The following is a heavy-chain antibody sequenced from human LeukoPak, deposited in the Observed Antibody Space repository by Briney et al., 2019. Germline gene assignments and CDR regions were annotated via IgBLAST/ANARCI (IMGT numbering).Heavy chain of an antibody. CDR2: ISPYNGNT. D-gene: IGHD4-17*01. CDR3: ARDGRGGLRGDNWFDP. J-gene: IGHJ5*02. Sequence: ASVKVSCKASGYTFTNSGINWVRQAPGQGLEWMGWISPYNGNTNYAQNFQGRVTMTTHTSTSTAHMKLRSLRFDDTAVYYCARDGRGGLRGDNWFDPWGQGTLVTVSS. CDR1: GYTFTNSG. V-gene: IGHV1-18*01.